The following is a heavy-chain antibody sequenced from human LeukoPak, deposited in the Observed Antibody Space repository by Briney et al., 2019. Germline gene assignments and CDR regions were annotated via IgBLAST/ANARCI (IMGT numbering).Heavy chain of an antibody. CDR1: GFTFSSNT. J-gene: IGHJ4*02. Sequence: TTGGSLRLSCAASGFTFSSNTMNWVRQAPGKGLEWVSSISSSRSYIYYADSVKGRFAISRDNAKNSLYLQMNSLRAEDTAVYYCARDYYDSSGYGTFDYWGQGTLVTVSS. V-gene: IGHV3-21*01. CDR2: ISSSRSYI. D-gene: IGHD3-22*01. CDR3: ARDYYDSSGYGTFDY.